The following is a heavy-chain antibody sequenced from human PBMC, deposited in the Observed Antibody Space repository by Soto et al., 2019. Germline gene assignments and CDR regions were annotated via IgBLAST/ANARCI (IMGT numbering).Heavy chain of an antibody. CDR3: ARSRRWLRFPFDY. CDR1: GFTFSSYA. Sequence: GGSLRLSCAASGFTFSSYAMHWVRQAPGKGLEWVAVISYDGSNKYYADSVKGRFTISRDNSKNTLYLQMNSLRAEDTAVYYCARSRRWLRFPFDYWGQGTLVTVSS. CDR2: ISYDGSNK. V-gene: IGHV3-30-3*01. J-gene: IGHJ4*02. D-gene: IGHD5-12*01.